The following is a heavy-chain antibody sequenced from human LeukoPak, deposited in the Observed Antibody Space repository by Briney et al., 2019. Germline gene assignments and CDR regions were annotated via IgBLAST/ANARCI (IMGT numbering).Heavy chain of an antibody. Sequence: GGSLRLSCAASGFTFSSYAMSWVRQAPGKGLEWVSAISGSGGSTYYADSVKGRFTISRDNSKNTLYLQMNSLRAEDTAVYYCAKVCSSTSCYAPAYWGQGTLVTVSS. V-gene: IGHV3-23*01. J-gene: IGHJ4*02. CDR3: AKVCSSTSCYAPAY. D-gene: IGHD2-2*01. CDR1: GFTFSSYA. CDR2: ISGSGGST.